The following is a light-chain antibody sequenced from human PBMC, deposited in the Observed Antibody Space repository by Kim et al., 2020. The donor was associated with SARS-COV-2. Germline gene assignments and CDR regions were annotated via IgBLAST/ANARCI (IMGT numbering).Light chain of an antibody. V-gene: IGLV6-57*02. CDR3: QSYDSSNHAVV. CDR2: EDN. Sequence: TVTISCTGSSGSIASNYVQWYQQRPGSAPTTVIYEDNQRPSGVPDRFSGSIDSSSNSASLTISGLKTEDEADYYCQSYDSSNHAVVFGGGTQLTVL. J-gene: IGLJ2*01. CDR1: SGSIASNY.